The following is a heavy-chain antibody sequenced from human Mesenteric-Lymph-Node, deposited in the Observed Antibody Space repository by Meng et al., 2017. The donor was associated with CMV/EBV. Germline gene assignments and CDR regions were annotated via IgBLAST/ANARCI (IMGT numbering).Heavy chain of an antibody. CDR2: INSDGSST. CDR1: GFTFSSHW. Sequence: GESLKISCAASGFTFSSHWMCWVRQAPGKGLVWVSRINSDGSSTSYADSVKGRFTISRDNAKNTLYLQMNSLRAEDTAVYYCARAVVVAANGGYYYYYYGMDVWGQGTTVTVSS. D-gene: IGHD2-15*01. V-gene: IGHV3-74*01. J-gene: IGHJ6*02. CDR3: ARAVVVAANGGYYYYYYGMDV.